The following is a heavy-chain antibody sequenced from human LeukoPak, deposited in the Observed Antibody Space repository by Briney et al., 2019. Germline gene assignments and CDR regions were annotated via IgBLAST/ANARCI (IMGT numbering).Heavy chain of an antibody. CDR3: ARGSGTYIRPFDY. D-gene: IGHD1-26*01. J-gene: IGHJ4*02. V-gene: IGHV4-59*02. Sequence: PSETLSLTCTVSDDSVRPYYWSWIRQPPGKGLEWIGYIFYSGSTNYNPSLQSRVTISVDTSKNQFSLNLRSVIAADTAVYYCARGSGTYIRPFDYWGQGTLVTVSS. CDR2: IFYSGST. CDR1: DDSVRPYY.